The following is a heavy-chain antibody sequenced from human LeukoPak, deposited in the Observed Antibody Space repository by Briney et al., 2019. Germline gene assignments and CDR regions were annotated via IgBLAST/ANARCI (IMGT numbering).Heavy chain of an antibody. V-gene: IGHV1-69-2*01. CDR3: ATLGYCTNGVCYNIDY. CDR1: GYTFTDYY. D-gene: IGHD2-8*01. J-gene: IGHJ4*02. Sequence: GASVKISCKVSGYTFTDYYMHWVQQAPGKGLEWMGLVDPEAGETIYAEKFQGRVTITADTSTDTAYMELSSLRSEGTAVYYCATLGYCTNGVCYNIDYWGQGTLVTVSS. CDR2: VDPEAGET.